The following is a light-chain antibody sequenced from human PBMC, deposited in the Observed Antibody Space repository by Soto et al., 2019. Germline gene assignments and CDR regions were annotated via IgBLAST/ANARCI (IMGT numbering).Light chain of an antibody. V-gene: IGKV3-20*01. CDR3: HQYGGSPRT. CDR2: GAS. CDR1: QSVSSSY. J-gene: IGKJ1*01. Sequence: EIVLTQSPGTLSLSPGERATLSCRASQSVSSSYLARYQQKPGQAPRLLIYGASSRATGIPDRFSGSGSGTDFTLTISRLEPEDFAVYYCHQYGGSPRTLGQGTKVDIK.